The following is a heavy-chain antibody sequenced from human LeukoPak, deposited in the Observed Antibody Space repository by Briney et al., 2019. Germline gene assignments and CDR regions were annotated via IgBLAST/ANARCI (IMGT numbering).Heavy chain of an antibody. CDR3: AKSSRYGTGWYGRIDY. J-gene: IGHJ4*02. D-gene: IGHD6-19*01. CDR2: ISDRGDNK. CDR1: GFTFSNAW. Sequence: GGPLRLSCAVSGFTFSNAWLSWVRQAPGKGLEWVSAISDRGDNKQYTDSVKGRLTISRDNSKNTLYLQMNSLRADDTAVYYCAKSSRYGTGWYGRIDYWGQGTLVTVS. V-gene: IGHV3-23*01.